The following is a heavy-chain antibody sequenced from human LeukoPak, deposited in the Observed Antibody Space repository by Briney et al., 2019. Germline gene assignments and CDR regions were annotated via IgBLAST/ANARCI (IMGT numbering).Heavy chain of an antibody. V-gene: IGHV4-4*02. CDR2: IFHSATT. Sequence: SGTLSLTCAVSGGSINSSNWWSWVRQPPGKGLEWIGEIFHSATTNYNPSLKSRVTISVDKSKNHFSLKLSSVTAADTAVYYCARAPYHDSSGYHSAYFEYWGQGTLVTVSS. J-gene: IGHJ4*02. CDR3: ARAPYHDSSGYHSAYFEY. D-gene: IGHD3-22*01. CDR1: GGSINSSNW.